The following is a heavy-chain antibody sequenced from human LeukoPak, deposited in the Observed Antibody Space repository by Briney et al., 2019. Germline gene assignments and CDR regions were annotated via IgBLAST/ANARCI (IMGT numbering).Heavy chain of an antibody. CDR2: INDKSGGT. D-gene: IGHD6-13*01. CDR1: GYTFTGYY. CDR3: ATSTCWYHRYAFDI. J-gene: IGHJ3*02. V-gene: IGHV1-2*05. Sequence: GSVKVSCKASGYTFTGYYMQWVRQAPGQGVEGMGRINDKSGGTNYAQKVQGRVTMNRDRYNRTAYMEMSRLRYDDTDVYYCATSTCWYHRYAFDIWGQVTMVTVSS.